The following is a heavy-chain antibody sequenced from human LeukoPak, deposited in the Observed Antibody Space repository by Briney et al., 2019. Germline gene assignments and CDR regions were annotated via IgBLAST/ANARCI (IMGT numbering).Heavy chain of an antibody. CDR1: GYTFTSYD. J-gene: IGHJ6*02. V-gene: IGHV1-8*01. Sequence: ASVKVSCKASGYTFTSYDINLVRQATGQGLEWMGWMNPNSGNTGYAQKFQGRVTMTRNTSISTAYMELSSLRSEDTAVYYCASWDCSGGSCYSYYYYGMDVWGQGTTVTVSS. D-gene: IGHD2-15*01. CDR2: MNPNSGNT. CDR3: ASWDCSGGSCYSYYYYGMDV.